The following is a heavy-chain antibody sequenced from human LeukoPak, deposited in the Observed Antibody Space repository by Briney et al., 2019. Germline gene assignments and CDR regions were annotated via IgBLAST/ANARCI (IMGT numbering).Heavy chain of an antibody. CDR2: ISYDGSNK. D-gene: IGHD2-2*01. V-gene: IGHV3-30*03. CDR3: ARVGYCSTTSCYWRAFDC. Sequence: GSLRLSCAASGFTFSSYGMHWVRQAPGKGLEWVAVISYDGSNKYYADSVKGRFTISRDNSKNTLYLQMNSLRAEDTAVYYCARVGYCSTTSCYWRAFDCWGQGTLVTVSS. J-gene: IGHJ4*02. CDR1: GFTFSSYG.